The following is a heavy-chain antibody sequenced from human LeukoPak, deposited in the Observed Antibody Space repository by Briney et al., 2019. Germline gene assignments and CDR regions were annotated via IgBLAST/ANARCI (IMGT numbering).Heavy chain of an antibody. V-gene: IGHV3-30*03. CDR3: ARGGSNYFDY. D-gene: IGHD3-10*01. Sequence: QPGGSLRLSCAASGFTFSSYWMHWVRQAPGKGLEWVAVISYDGSNKYYADSVKGRFTISRDNSKNTLYLQMNSLRAEDTAVYYCARGGSNYFDYWGQGTLVTVSS. J-gene: IGHJ4*02. CDR1: GFTFSSYW. CDR2: ISYDGSNK.